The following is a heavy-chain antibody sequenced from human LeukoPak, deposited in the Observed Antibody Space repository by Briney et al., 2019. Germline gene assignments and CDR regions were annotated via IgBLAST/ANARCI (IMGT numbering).Heavy chain of an antibody. V-gene: IGHV3-30*02. CDR3: ANSYSSSWGSNWFDP. CDR2: IRYDGSNK. Sequence: GGSPRLSCAASGFTFSSYGMHWVRQAPGKGLEWVAFIRYDGSNKYYADSVKGRFTISRDNSKNTLYLQMNSLGAEDTAVYYCANSYSSSWGSNWFDPWGQGTLGTVSS. CDR1: GFTFSSYG. J-gene: IGHJ5*02. D-gene: IGHD6-13*01.